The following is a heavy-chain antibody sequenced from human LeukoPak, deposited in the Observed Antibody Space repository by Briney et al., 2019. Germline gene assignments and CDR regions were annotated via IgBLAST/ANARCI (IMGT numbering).Heavy chain of an antibody. CDR2: ISDDGGKK. D-gene: IGHD4-17*01. CDR1: GFTFSSYG. J-gene: IGHJ4*02. CDR3: AKDLDHDYDDYGLDY. V-gene: IGHV3-30*18. Sequence: GGSLRLSCAASGFTFSSYGMHWVRQAPGKGLEWVALISDDGGKKYYADSVKGRFTISRDNSKNTLYLQMNSLRAEDTALYYCAKDLDHDYDDYGLDYWGQGTLVTVSS.